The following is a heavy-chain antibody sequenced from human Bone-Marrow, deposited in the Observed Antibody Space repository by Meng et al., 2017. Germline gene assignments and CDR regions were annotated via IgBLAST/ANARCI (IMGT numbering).Heavy chain of an antibody. D-gene: IGHD6-19*01. CDR1: GCSISNYY. CDR2: LYYSGST. Sequence: QVQLQESGPGLVKPAETLSLTCTVSGCSISNYYYNWIRQPPGKELEWIGYLYYSGSTNYNPSLKSRVTISVDTSKNHFSLKLSSVTAADTAIYYCARHPAPYNSGSAFDIWGQVTMVTVSS. J-gene: IGHJ3*02. CDR3: ARHPAPYNSGSAFDI. V-gene: IGHV4-59*08.